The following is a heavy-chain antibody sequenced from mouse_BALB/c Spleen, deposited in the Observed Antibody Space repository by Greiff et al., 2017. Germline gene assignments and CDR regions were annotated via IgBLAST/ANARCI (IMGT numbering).Heavy chain of an antibody. CDR1: GFSLTSYG. V-gene: IGHV2-9*02. J-gene: IGHJ4*01. Sequence: QVQLVESGPGLVAPSQSLSITCTVSGFSLTSYGVHWVRQPPGKGLEWLGVIWAGGSTNYNSALMSRLSISKDNSKSQVFLKMNSLQTDDTAMYYCARKVPNYAMDYWGQGTSVTVSS. D-gene: IGHD5-1*01. CDR3: ARKVPNYAMDY. CDR2: IWAGGST.